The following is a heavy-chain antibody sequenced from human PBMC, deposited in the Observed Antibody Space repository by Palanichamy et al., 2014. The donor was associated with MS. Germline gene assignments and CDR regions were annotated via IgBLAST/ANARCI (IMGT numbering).Heavy chain of an antibody. V-gene: IGHV3-53*02. CDR1: GFTVSSNY. D-gene: IGHD1-20*01. CDR2: IYSGGST. CDR3: ARDPYNWNGPGDY. J-gene: IGHJ4*02. Sequence: EVRLVETGGGLIQPGGSLRLSCAASGFTVSSNYMSWVRQAPGKGLEWVSVIYSGGSTYYADSVKGRFTISRDNSKNTLYLQMNSLRAEDTAVYYCARDPYNWNGPGDYWGQGTLVTVSS.